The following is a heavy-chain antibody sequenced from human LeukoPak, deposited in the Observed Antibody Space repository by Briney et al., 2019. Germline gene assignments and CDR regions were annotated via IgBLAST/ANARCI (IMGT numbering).Heavy chain of an antibody. D-gene: IGHD4-11*01. CDR2: ISWNSGSI. V-gene: IGHV3-9*01. CDR1: GFTFDDYA. J-gene: IGHJ1*01. Sequence: GGSLRLSCAASGFTFDDYAMHWVRQAPGKGLEWVSGISWNSGSIGYADSVKGRFTISRDNAKNSLYLQMNSLRAEDTALYYCAKVMSYSDSGAEYFQHWGQGTLVTVSS. CDR3: AKVMSYSDSGAEYFQH.